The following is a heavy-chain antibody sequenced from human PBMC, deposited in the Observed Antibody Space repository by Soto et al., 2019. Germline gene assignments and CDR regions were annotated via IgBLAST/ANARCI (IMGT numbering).Heavy chain of an antibody. J-gene: IGHJ5*02. CDR1: GFTFSSYA. CDR2: ISGSVGST. Sequence: EVQLLESGGGLVQPGGSLRLSCVASGFTFSSYAMSWVRQAPGKGLEWVSAISGSVGSTYYADSVKGRFTISRDNSKNTLYLQMNSLRAEDTAVYYCASRGGIFLDPWGQGTLVTVSS. CDR3: ASRGGIFLDP. V-gene: IGHV3-23*01. D-gene: IGHD2-15*01.